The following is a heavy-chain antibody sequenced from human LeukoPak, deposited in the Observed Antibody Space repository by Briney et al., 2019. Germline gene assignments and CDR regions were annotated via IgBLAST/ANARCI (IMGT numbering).Heavy chain of an antibody. CDR1: GGSISSYY. J-gene: IGHJ3*02. CDR2: IYYSGST. CDR3: AREIPYYDSNGKAFDI. V-gene: IGHV4-59*12. Sequence: SETLSLTCTVSGGSISSYYWSWIRQPPGKGLEWIGYIYYSGSTNYNPSLKSRVTISVDTSKNQFSLKLSSVTAADTAVYYCAREIPYYDSNGKAFDIWGQGTMVTVSS. D-gene: IGHD3-22*01.